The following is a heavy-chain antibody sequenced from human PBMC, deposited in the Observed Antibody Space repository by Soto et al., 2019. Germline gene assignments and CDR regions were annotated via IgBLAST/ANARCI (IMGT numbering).Heavy chain of an antibody. V-gene: IGHV3-33*01. D-gene: IGHD2-2*01. Sequence: PGGSLRLSCAASGFTFRSYDIHWVRQAPGKGLEWVALIWFDGSKKYYVDSVKGRFAVSRDNSKNTLYLQMNSLRVEDTAVYYCARDRLVPYGYGMDVWGQGTTVTVSS. CDR2: IWFDGSKK. CDR3: ARDRLVPYGYGMDV. CDR1: GFTFRSYD. J-gene: IGHJ6*02.